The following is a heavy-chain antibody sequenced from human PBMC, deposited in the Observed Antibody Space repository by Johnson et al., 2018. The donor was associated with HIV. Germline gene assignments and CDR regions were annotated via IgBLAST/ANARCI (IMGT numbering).Heavy chain of an antibody. Sequence: VQLVESGGGLVKPGGSLRLSCAASGFTFSSFWMTWVRQAPGKGLEWVANIKDDGSDKSYTDSVKGRFTFSRDNSKNTLYLQMKSLRPEDTAVYFCARAPPAPYGDYGAFDIWGQGTMVTVSS. CDR3: ARAPPAPYGDYGAFDI. D-gene: IGHD4-17*01. CDR2: IKDDGSDK. V-gene: IGHV3-7*02. CDR1: GFTFSSFW. J-gene: IGHJ3*02.